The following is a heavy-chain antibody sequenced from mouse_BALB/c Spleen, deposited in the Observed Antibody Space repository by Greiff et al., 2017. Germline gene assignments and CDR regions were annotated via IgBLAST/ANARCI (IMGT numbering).Heavy chain of an antibody. V-gene: IGHV2-6-2*01. D-gene: IGHD1-1*01. CDR2: IWSDGST. CDR3: ARQGDGSSYWCFDV. J-gene: IGHJ1*01. Sequence: VQLQQSGPDLVAPSQSLSITCTASGFSLTSYGVHWVRQPPGKGLEWLVVIWSDGSTTYNSALKSRLSISKDNTKSQVFLKMNSLQTDDTAMYYCARQGDGSSYWCFDVGGAGTTVTVSS. CDR1: GFSLTSYG.